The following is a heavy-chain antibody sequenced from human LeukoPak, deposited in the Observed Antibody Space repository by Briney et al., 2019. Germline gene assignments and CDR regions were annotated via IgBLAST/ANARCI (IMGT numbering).Heavy chain of an antibody. J-gene: IGHJ4*02. V-gene: IGHV3-23*01. CDR2: ISGSGETT. CDR1: GFTFSNYA. D-gene: IGHD5-24*01. CDR3: TRGEPDMATNY. Sequence: GGSLRLSCAASGFTFSNYAMTWARQAPGKGLEWDSSISGSGETTYYADSVKGRLSISRDNSKNTLYLQMNSLRAEDTAVYYCTRGEPDMATNYWGQGTLVTVSS.